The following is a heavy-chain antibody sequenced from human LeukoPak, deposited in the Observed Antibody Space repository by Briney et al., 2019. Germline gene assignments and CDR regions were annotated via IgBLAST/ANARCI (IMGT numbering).Heavy chain of an antibody. V-gene: IGHV4-34*01. CDR1: GGSFSGYY. J-gene: IGHJ5*02. CDR2: INHSGST. D-gene: IGHD6-13*01. Sequence: SETLSLTCAVYGGSFSGYYWSWIRQPPGKGLEWIGEINHSGSTNYNPSLKSRVTISVDTSKNQFSLKLSSVTAADTAVYYCARGRSSSWYPSAWGNWFDPWGQGTLVTVSS. CDR3: ARGRSSSWYPSAWGNWFDP.